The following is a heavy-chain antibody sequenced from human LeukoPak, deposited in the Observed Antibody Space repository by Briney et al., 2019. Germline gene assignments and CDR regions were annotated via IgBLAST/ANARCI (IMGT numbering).Heavy chain of an antibody. Sequence: SETLSLTCTVSGGSIGSSSYYWGWVRQPPGKGLEWIGNIYYSGSTYYNPSLKSRVSISEDTSKNQFSLKLSSVTAADTAVYYCARRLDTSMVRGGSFDYWGQGILVTVSS. J-gene: IGHJ4*02. CDR2: IYYSGST. CDR3: ARRLDTSMVRGGSFDY. D-gene: IGHD5-18*01. CDR1: GGSIGSSSYY. V-gene: IGHV4-39*01.